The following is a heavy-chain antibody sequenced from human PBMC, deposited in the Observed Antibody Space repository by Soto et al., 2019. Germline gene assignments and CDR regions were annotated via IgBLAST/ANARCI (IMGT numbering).Heavy chain of an antibody. Sequence: PGGSLRLSCAVSGFTFSGYEMNWVRQAPGKGLEWVSYISNSGSTTYYADSVKGRSTISRDNAKNSLYLQMNSLRAEDTAEYYCASGPFKFYYGMDVWGQGTTVTVSS. CDR2: ISNSGSTT. CDR1: GFTFSGYE. J-gene: IGHJ6*02. V-gene: IGHV3-48*03. CDR3: ASGPFKFYYGMDV.